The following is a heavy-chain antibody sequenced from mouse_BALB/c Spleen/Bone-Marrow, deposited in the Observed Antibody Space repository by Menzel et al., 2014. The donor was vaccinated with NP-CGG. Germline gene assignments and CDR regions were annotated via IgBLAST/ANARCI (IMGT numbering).Heavy chain of an antibody. Sequence: VQLQQSGGGLVQPGGSLKLSCAASGLDFSRYWMSWVRQAPGKGLEWIGEINPGSNTINYTPSLKDKFIISRDNAKNTLYLQMSKVRSEDTALYYCARLGYYGWFAYWGQGTLVTVSA. V-gene: IGHV4-1*02. J-gene: IGHJ3*01. D-gene: IGHD2-3*01. CDR3: ARLGYYGWFAY. CDR2: INPGSNTI. CDR1: GLDFSRYW.